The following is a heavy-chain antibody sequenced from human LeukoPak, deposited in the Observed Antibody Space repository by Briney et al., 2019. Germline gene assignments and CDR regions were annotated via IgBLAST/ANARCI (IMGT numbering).Heavy chain of an antibody. CDR1: GYSISSGDY. D-gene: IGHD2-2*01. CDR3: ETIVVDPGSVYYYMDV. CDR2: IYHSGST. V-gene: IGHV4-38-2*02. Sequence: SETLSLTCTVSGYSISSGDYWGWIRQPPGKGLEWIGSIYHSGSTYYNPSLKSRVSISVDTSKIQFSLRLSSVTAADTAVYYCETIVVDPGSVYYYMDVWGKGTTVTVSS. J-gene: IGHJ6*03.